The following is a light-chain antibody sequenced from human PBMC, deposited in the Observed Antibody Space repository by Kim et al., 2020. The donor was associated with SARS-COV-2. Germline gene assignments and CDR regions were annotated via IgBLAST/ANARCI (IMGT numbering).Light chain of an antibody. Sequence: ALVQTVRITSQGDSLRSYYASWYQQKPGQAPVLVIYGKNNRPSGIPDRFSGSSSGNTASLTITGAQAEDEADYYCNSRDSSGNHQVFGGGTQLTV. J-gene: IGLJ2*01. CDR3: NSRDSSGNHQV. CDR2: GKN. V-gene: IGLV3-19*01. CDR1: SLRSYY.